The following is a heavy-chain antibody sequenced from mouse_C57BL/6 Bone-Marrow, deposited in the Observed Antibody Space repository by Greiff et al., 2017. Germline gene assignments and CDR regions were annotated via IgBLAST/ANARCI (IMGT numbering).Heavy chain of an antibody. Sequence: QVQLQQPGAELVKPGASVKLSCKASGYTFTSYWMQWVKQRPGQGLEWIGEIDPSDSYTNYNQKFKGKATLTVDTSSSTAYMQLSSLTSEDSAVYFCARRLYRSYWYFDVWGTGTTVTVSS. CDR3: ARRLYRSYWYFDV. J-gene: IGHJ1*03. D-gene: IGHD1-1*01. V-gene: IGHV1-50*01. CDR2: IDPSDSYT. CDR1: GYTFTSYW.